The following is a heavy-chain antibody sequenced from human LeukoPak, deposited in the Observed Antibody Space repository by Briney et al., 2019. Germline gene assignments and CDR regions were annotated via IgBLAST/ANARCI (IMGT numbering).Heavy chain of an antibody. CDR3: VREYCGGDCYTDF. CDR1: GFTFSIYW. CDR2: LNSDASVT. D-gene: IGHD2-21*02. J-gene: IGHJ4*02. Sequence: GGSLRLSCAASGFTFSIYWMHWVRQTPGKGLVWVSRLNSDASVTSYADSVKGRFTISRDSAKNTLYLQMNSLRAEDTALYYCVREYCGGDCYTDFWGQGTLVTVSS. V-gene: IGHV3-74*01.